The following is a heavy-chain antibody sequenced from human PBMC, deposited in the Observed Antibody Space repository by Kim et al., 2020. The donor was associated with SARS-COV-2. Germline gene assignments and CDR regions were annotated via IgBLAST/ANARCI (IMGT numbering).Heavy chain of an antibody. Sequence: SVKVSCKASGGTFSSYAISWVRQAPGQGLEWMGGINPIFGTANYAQKFQGRVTITADESTSTAYMELSSLRSEDTAVYYCARLGIEANLKYCSSTSCYYYGMDVWGQGTTVTVSS. J-gene: IGHJ6*02. CDR2: INPIFGTA. V-gene: IGHV1-69*13. D-gene: IGHD2-2*01. CDR3: ARLGIEANLKYCSSTSCYYYGMDV. CDR1: GGTFSSYA.